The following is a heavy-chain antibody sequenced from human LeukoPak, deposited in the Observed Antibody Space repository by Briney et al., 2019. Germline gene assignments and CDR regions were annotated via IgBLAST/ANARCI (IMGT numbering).Heavy chain of an antibody. V-gene: IGHV3-30*04. CDR3: ARDNSAARPFYYFDY. D-gene: IGHD6-6*01. CDR1: GFTFSSYV. CDR2: ISYDGSNE. Sequence: PGGSLRLSCAASGFTFSSYVMHWVRQAPGKGLEWVAIISYDGSNEYYADSVKGRFTISRDNSKNTLYLQMNSLRAEDTAVYYCARDNSAARPFYYFDYWGQGTLVTVSS. J-gene: IGHJ4*02.